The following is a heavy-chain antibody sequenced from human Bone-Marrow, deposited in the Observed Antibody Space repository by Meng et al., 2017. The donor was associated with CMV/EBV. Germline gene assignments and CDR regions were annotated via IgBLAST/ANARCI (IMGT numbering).Heavy chain of an antibody. CDR1: GGSFSGYY. V-gene: IGHV4-34*01. CDR3: ARLKGSYYFEY. Sequence: GSLRLFFVVYGGSFSGYYWSWIRQPPGKGLEWIGEINHSGSTNYNPSLKSRVTISVDTSKNQFSLKLSSVTAADTAVYYCARLKGSYYFEYWGQGTLVTVSS. J-gene: IGHJ4*02. CDR2: INHSGST.